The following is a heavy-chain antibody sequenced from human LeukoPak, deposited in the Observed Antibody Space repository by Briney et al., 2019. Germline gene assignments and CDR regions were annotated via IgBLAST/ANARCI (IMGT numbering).Heavy chain of an antibody. CDR1: GFTFSSYS. V-gene: IGHV3-21*04. D-gene: IGHD3-22*01. CDR3: AKPVGYYYDSSGSDY. Sequence: PGGSLRLSCAASGFTFSSYSMNWVRQAPGKGLEWVSSISSSSSYIYYADSVKGRFTISRDNSKNTLYLQMNSLRAEDTAVYYCAKPVGYYYDSSGSDYWGQGTLVTVSS. J-gene: IGHJ4*02. CDR2: ISSSSSYI.